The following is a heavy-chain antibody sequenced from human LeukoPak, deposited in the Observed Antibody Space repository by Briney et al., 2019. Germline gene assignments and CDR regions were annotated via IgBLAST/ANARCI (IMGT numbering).Heavy chain of an antibody. V-gene: IGHV1-69*13. Sequence: SVKVSCQASRYTFTKYFTQWVRQAPGQGLEWMGGIIPIFGTANYAQRFQGRVTITADESTSTAYMELSSLRSEDTAVYYCARDYEGYDSSGSPNIQHWGQGTLVTVSS. CDR2: IIPIFGTA. CDR3: ARDYEGYDSSGSPNIQH. CDR1: RYTFTKYF. D-gene: IGHD3-22*01. J-gene: IGHJ1*01.